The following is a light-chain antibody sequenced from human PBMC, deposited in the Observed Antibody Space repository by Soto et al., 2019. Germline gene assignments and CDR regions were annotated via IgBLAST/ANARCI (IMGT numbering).Light chain of an antibody. CDR2: DAS. J-gene: IGKJ1*01. CDR1: PSNSSW. Sequence: DLQMTQSPSSLSASVGGRVTITCRASPSNSSWLAWYQQKPGKAPKLLIYDASSLESGVPSRFSGSGSGTEFTLTISSLQPDDGAAYDCQQYNSYSWTFGQGTKVDIK. CDR3: QQYNSYSWT. V-gene: IGKV1-5*01.